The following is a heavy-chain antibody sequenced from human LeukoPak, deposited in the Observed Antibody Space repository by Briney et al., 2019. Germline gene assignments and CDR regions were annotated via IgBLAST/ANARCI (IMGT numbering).Heavy chain of an antibody. CDR1: GGSFSGYY. J-gene: IGHJ5*02. V-gene: IGHV4-34*01. Sequence: SETLSLTCAVYGGSFSGYYWSWIRQPPGKGLEWIGEINHSGSTNYNPSLKSRVTISVDTSKNQFSLKLSSVTAADTAVYYCARGLGRNYFVSGSYYKSVVWFDPWGQGTLVTVSS. D-gene: IGHD3-10*01. CDR2: INHSGST. CDR3: ARGLGRNYFVSGSYYKSVVWFDP.